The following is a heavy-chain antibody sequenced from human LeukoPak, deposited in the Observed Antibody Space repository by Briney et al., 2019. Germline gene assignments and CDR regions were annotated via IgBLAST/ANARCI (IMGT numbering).Heavy chain of an antibody. CDR2: IRQDGGER. CDR1: GFIFSDYW. Sequence: TGGSLRLSCEVSGFIFSDYWMNWVRQAPGQGLEWVASIRQDGGERYYVDSVKGRFTISRDNTKNSVYLQMSTLRGDDTAVYYCARDGTAPGLYFDLWGQGTVVTVSS. V-gene: IGHV3-7*01. D-gene: IGHD1/OR15-1a*01. J-gene: IGHJ4*01. CDR3: ARDGTAPGLYFDL.